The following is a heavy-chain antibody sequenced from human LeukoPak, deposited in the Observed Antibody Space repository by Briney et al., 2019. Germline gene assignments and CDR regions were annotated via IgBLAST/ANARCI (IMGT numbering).Heavy chain of an antibody. CDR2: IYHSGST. V-gene: IGHV4-30-2*01. CDR3: AREMLDCTNGVCYRYFDY. J-gene: IGHJ4*02. CDR1: GGSISSGGYS. D-gene: IGHD2-8*01. Sequence: SETLSLTCAVSGGSISSGGYSWSWIRQPPGKGLEWIGYIYHSGSTYYNPSLESRVTISVDRSKNQFSLKLSSVTAADTAVYYCAREMLDCTNGVCYRYFDYWGQGTLVTVSS.